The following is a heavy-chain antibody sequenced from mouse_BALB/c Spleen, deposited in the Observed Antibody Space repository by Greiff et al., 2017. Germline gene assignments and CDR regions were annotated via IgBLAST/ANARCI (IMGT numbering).Heavy chain of an antibody. CDR3: ARRDDYDGGDYYAMDY. CDR2: IWSGGST. J-gene: IGHJ4*01. D-gene: IGHD2-4*01. V-gene: IGHV2-2*02. CDR1: GFSLTSYG. Sequence: VQLQQSGPGLVQPSQSLSITCTVSGFSLTSYGVHWVRQSPGKGLEWLGVIWSGGSTDYNAAFISRLSISKDNSKSQVFFKMNSLQANDTAIYYCARRDDYDGGDYYAMDYWGQGTSVTVSS.